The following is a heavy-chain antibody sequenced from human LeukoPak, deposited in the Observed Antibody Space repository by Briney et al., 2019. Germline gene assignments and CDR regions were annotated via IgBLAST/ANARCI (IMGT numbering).Heavy chain of an antibody. CDR2: IIPIFGTA. CDR3: ARGGVSIQLWVFDI. D-gene: IGHD1-1*01. J-gene: IGHJ3*02. V-gene: IGHV1-69*05. CDR1: GGTFSSYA. Sequence: AVKVSCKASGGTFSSYAISWVRQAPGQGLEWMGVIIPIFGTANYAQKFQGRVTITTDEYKSTDYMELKSLRSEDTAVYYCARGGVSIQLWVFDIWGQGTMVTVSS.